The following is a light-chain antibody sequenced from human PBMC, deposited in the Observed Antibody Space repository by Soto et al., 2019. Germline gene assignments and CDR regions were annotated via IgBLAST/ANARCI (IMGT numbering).Light chain of an antibody. Sequence: DIQLTPSPSTLSASVGDRVTITCRASQSISSWLAWYQQKPGKAPKLLVYKASSLESGVPSRFSGSGSGTEFTLTISTLQPDDFATYYCQQYEAYPLTFGEGTKVEI. J-gene: IGKJ4*01. CDR1: QSISSW. CDR3: QQYEAYPLT. CDR2: KAS. V-gene: IGKV1-5*03.